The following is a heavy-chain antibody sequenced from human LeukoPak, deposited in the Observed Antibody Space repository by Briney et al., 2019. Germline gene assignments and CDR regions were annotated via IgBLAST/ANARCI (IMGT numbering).Heavy chain of an antibody. CDR2: MNPNSGNT. J-gene: IGHJ5*02. Sequence: ASVKVSCKASGYTFTSYDINWVRQATGQGLEWMGWMNPNSGNTGYAQKFQGRVTMTRNTSISTAYMELSSLRSEDTAVYYCARPRYCSSTSCCEWFDPWGQGTLVTVSS. CDR3: ARPRYCSSTSCCEWFDP. V-gene: IGHV1-8*01. CDR1: GYTFTSYD. D-gene: IGHD2-2*01.